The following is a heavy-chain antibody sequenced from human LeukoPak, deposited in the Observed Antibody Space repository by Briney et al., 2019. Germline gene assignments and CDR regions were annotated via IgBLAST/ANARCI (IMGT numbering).Heavy chain of an antibody. V-gene: IGHV3-7*02. Sequence: GGSLRLSCGASGFTFSSNWMTWVRQAPGKGLEWVANIKQDGSEKNYVDSVKGRFTISGDNAKNSLYLQMNSLRAEDTAVYYCARQRFGDVWGKGTTVTVSS. CDR2: IKQDGSEK. D-gene: IGHD3-3*01. CDR3: ARQRFGDV. J-gene: IGHJ6*04. CDR1: GFTFSSNW.